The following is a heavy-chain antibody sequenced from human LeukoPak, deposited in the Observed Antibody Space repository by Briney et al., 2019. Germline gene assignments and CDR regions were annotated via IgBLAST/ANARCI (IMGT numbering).Heavy chain of an antibody. CDR3: ARDLIVVVPAVDSYYYGMDV. CDR1: GFTFSSYA. D-gene: IGHD2-2*01. J-gene: IGHJ6*02. Sequence: PGRSLRLSCAASGFTFSSYAMHWVRQAPGKGLEWVAVISYDGSNKYYADSVKGRFTIPRDNSKNTLYLQMNSLRAEDTAVYYCARDLIVVVPAVDSYYYGMDVWGQGTTVTVSS. CDR2: ISYDGSNK. V-gene: IGHV3-30-3*01.